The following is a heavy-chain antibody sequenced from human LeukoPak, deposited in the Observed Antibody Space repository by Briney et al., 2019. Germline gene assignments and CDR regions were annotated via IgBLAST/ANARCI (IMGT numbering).Heavy chain of an antibody. D-gene: IGHD3-3*01. CDR2: IRYDGSNK. CDR3: ARPVSYDFWSDPTPFDY. CDR1: GFTFSSYG. Sequence: AGGSLRLSCAASGFTFSSYGMHWVRQAPGKGLEWVAFIRYDGSNKYYADSVKGRFTISRDNAKNSLYLQMNSLRAEDTAVYYCARPVSYDFWSDPTPFDYWGQGTLVTVSS. J-gene: IGHJ4*02. V-gene: IGHV3-30*02.